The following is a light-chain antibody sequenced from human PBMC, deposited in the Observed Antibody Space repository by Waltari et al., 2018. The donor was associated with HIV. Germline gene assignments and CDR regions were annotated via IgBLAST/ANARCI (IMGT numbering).Light chain of an antibody. Sequence: YELTQPPSVSVSPGQTAIITCSGDKLGDKYASWYQQRPGPSPVLVIYEDAKRPSGIAERFSGSNSGNTATLTISVTQAMEEAYYYCQGWDSNTPIFGGGTNLTVL. V-gene: IGLV3-1*01. CDR2: EDA. J-gene: IGLJ2*01. CDR1: KLGDKY. CDR3: QGWDSNTPI.